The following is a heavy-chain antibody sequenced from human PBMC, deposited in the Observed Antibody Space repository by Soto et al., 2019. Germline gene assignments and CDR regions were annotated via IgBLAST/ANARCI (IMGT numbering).Heavy chain of an antibody. CDR1: GFTFDDYA. V-gene: IGHV3-9*01. CDR2: ISWNSGSI. J-gene: IGHJ4*02. Sequence: PGGSLRLSCAASGFTFDDYAMHWVRLAPGKGLEWVSGISWNSGSIGYADSVKGRFTISRDNAKNSLYLQMNSLRAEDTVLYYCAKVLYSYGPIDYWGQGTLVTVSS. D-gene: IGHD5-18*01. CDR3: AKVLYSYGPIDY.